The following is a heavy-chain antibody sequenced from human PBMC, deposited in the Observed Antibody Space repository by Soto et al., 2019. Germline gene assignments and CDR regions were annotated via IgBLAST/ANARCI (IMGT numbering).Heavy chain of an antibody. CDR2: ISEDGSKN. J-gene: IGHJ4*02. V-gene: IGHV3-7*01. Sequence: GGSLRLSCAASGFTFSRCSMNWVRQAPGKGLEWVASISEDGSKNYYVDSVKGRFTISKDNAKNSLYLQLSSLRAEDTAVYYCARDKTPFYWGRGTLVNVSS. CDR3: ARDKTPFY. CDR1: GFTFSRCS.